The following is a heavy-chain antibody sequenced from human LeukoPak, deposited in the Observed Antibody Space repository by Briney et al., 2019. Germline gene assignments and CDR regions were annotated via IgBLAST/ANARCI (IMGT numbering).Heavy chain of an antibody. Sequence: SETLSLTCAVSGGSISSGGYSWSWIRQPPGKGLEWIGYIYHSGSTYYNPSLKSRVTISVDRSKNQFSLKLSSVTAADTAVYYCASHTYKTMIVVAFDYWGQGTLVTVSS. J-gene: IGHJ4*02. CDR3: ASHTYKTMIVVAFDY. CDR2: IYHSGST. D-gene: IGHD3-22*01. V-gene: IGHV4-30-2*01. CDR1: GGSISSGGYS.